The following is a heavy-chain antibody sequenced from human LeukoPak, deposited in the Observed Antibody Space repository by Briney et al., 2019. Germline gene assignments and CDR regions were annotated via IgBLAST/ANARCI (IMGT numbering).Heavy chain of an antibody. D-gene: IGHD3-9*01. V-gene: IGHV4-39*01. Sequence: SETLSLTCSVSGASLSGSQYYWGWIRQPPGGPLQWIATIFYTGSTLYNPSLSSRVSLSVDTSKKQISLRLTSVTAADSALYYCARHRGSLKTGYSPKNPLDVWGQGTMVTVSS. J-gene: IGHJ3*01. CDR1: GASLSGSQYY. CDR3: ARHRGSLKTGYSPKNPLDV. CDR2: IFYTGST.